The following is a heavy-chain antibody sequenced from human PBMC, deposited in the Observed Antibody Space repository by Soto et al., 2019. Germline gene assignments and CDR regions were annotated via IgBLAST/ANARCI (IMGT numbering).Heavy chain of an antibody. Sequence: GGSLRLSCAASGFTFSNHWMHWVRQVPGKELVWVSHIKSDGSITQYADSVKGRFTIFRDNTKNVLYLQMNSLRVEDTAVYYCARVPYFYGSGSYLDCWGQGTLVTVSS. CDR1: GFTFSNHW. D-gene: IGHD3-10*01. V-gene: IGHV3-74*03. CDR2: IKSDGSIT. CDR3: ARVPYFYGSGSYLDC. J-gene: IGHJ4*02.